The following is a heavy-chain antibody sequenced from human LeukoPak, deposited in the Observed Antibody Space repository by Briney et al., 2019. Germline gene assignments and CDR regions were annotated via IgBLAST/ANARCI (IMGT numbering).Heavy chain of an antibody. CDR1: GFSFSAYW. CDR2: INQVGTAT. CDR3: GRFGYVAGVDL. D-gene: IGHD6-19*01. Sequence: PGRSLRLSCAASGFSFSAYWMTWVRQAPGAGLEFVANINQVGTATYYADPVKGRFTISRDNAKNLVYLQMNSLRAEDTAVYHCGRFGYVAGVDLWGQGTLVTVSS. V-gene: IGHV3-7*01. J-gene: IGHJ4*02.